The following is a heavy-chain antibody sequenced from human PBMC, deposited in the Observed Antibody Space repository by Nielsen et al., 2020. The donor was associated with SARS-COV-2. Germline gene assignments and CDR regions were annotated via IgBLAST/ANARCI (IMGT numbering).Heavy chain of an antibody. CDR3: AGAKDTAMVGES. D-gene: IGHD5-18*01. V-gene: IGHV1-46*01. Sequence: ASVKVSCKASGYTLSSHYFHWVRQAPGQGLEWMGIMSPTGGSTTYAQKFRGRVTITRDTSTNTIYMDLSSLTSEDTAVYYYAGAKDTAMVGESWGQGTLVTATS. J-gene: IGHJ4*02. CDR1: GYTLSSHY. CDR2: MSPTGGST.